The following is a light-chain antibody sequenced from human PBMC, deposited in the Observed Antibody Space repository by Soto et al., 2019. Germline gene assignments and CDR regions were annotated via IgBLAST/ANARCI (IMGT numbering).Light chain of an antibody. Sequence: EIVLTQSPATLSLSPGERATLSCRASQSVSSYLAWYQQKPGQAPRLLIYDASNRATGIPARFSGSGSGTDFTLTNSSLEPEDFAIAYCQQRSNWPQVPFRGGTKVEIK. J-gene: IGKJ4*01. CDR3: QQRSNWPQVP. V-gene: IGKV3-11*01. CDR2: DAS. CDR1: QSVSSY.